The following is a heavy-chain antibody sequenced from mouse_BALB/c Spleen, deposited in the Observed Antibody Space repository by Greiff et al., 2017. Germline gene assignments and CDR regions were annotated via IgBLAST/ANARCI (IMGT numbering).Heavy chain of an antibody. V-gene: IGHV14-3*02. CDR1: GFNIKDTY. CDR2: IDPANGNT. CDR3: ASSPGAMDY. Sequence: VQLKESGAELVKPGASVKLSCTASGFNIKDTYMHWVKQRPEQGLEWIGRIDPANGNTKYDPKFQGKATITADTSSNTAYLQLSSLTSEDTAVYYCASSPGAMDYWGQGTSVTVSS. J-gene: IGHJ4*01.